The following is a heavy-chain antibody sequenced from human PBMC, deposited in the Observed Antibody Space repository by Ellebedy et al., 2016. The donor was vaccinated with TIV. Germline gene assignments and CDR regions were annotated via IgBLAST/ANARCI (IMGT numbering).Heavy chain of an antibody. CDR3: AKVIPYYGSVSYHSYYFDY. J-gene: IGHJ4*02. V-gene: IGHV3-23*01. CDR1: GITFSSYA. CDR2: INGNGATT. D-gene: IGHD3-10*01. Sequence: GESLKISCAASGITFSSYAMSWVRQAPGKGLEWASAINGNGATTYSADSVKGRFTISRDNSTTTLYLQMNSLSADDTAVYFCAKVIPYYGSVSYHSYYFDYWGQGTLVTVSS.